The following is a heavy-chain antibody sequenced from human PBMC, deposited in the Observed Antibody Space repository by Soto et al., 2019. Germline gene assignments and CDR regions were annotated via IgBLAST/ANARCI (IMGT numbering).Heavy chain of an antibody. D-gene: IGHD3-9*01. CDR3: AKDLEPNYDILTGPDY. J-gene: IGHJ4*02. CDR1: GFTFSSYA. CDR2: ISGSGGST. V-gene: IGHV3-23*01. Sequence: VGSLRLSCAASGFTFSSYAMSWVRQAPGKGLEWVSAISGSGGSTYYADSVKGRFTISRDNSKNTLYLQMNSLRAEDTAVYYCAKDLEPNYDILTGPDYWGQGTLVTVSP.